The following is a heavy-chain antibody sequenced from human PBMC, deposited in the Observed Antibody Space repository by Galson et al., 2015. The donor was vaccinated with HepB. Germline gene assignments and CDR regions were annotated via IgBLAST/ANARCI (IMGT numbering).Heavy chain of an antibody. CDR3: ARDGLSPRRTYYDFWSGPNNLDYYNSGMDV. V-gene: IGHV3-48*01. Sequence: SLRLSCAASGFTFSSHSMNWVRQAPGKGLEWISYISSSGTTVYHADSVQGRFIIFRDNAKNSLFLQMNSLRAEDTAVYYCARDGLSPRRTYYDFWSGPNNLDYYNSGMDVWGQGSTVTVSS. CDR1: GFTFSSHS. D-gene: IGHD3-3*01. J-gene: IGHJ6*02. CDR2: ISSSGTTV.